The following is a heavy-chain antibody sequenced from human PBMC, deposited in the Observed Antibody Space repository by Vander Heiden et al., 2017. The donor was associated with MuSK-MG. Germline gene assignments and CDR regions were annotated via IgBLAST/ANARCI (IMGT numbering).Heavy chain of an antibody. CDR1: GGSFSGYY. D-gene: IGHD3-10*01. CDR2: INHSGST. J-gene: IGHJ6*04. V-gene: IGHV4-34*01. Sequence: QVQLQQWGAGLLKPSGTLSLTCAAYGGSFSGYYWRWLRQAPGKGLEWIGEINHSGSTNYNPSRKSRVTISVDTSKNQFSLKLSAVTAADTAVYYCARGKGVTGVWGKGTTVTVSS. CDR3: ARGKGVTGV.